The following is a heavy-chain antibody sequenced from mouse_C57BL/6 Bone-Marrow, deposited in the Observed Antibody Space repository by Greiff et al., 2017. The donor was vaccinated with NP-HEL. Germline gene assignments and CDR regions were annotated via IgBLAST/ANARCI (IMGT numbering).Heavy chain of an antibody. Sequence: EVQVVESGEGLVKPGGSLKLSCAASGFTFSSYAMSWVRQTPEKRLEWVAYISSGGDYIYYADTVKGRFTISRDNARNTLYLQMSSPKSEDTAMYYCTRRVLRNYYAMDYWGQGTSVTVSS. J-gene: IGHJ4*01. D-gene: IGHD3-2*02. CDR2: ISSGGDYI. CDR1: GFTFSSYA. V-gene: IGHV5S21*01. CDR3: TRRVLRNYYAMDY.